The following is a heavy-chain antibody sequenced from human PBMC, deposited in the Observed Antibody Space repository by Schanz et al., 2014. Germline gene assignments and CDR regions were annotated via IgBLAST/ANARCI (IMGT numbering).Heavy chain of an antibody. CDR3: TRDRGALVTHNDALNL. Sequence: VHLVESGGGLVQPGGSLRLSCAASGFTFRGHAMHWVRQAPGKGLEKVAAISTDGTNTYYAASVRGRFTISRDNSKNTVYLQMDSLRSEDTAVYYCTRDRGALVTHNDALNLWGQGTMVTVSS. CDR1: GFTFRGHA. D-gene: IGHD2-8*02. CDR2: ISTDGTNT. V-gene: IGHV3-30*04. J-gene: IGHJ3*01.